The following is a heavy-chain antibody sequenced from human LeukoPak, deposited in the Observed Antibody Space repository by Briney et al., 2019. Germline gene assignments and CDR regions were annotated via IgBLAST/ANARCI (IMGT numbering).Heavy chain of an antibody. D-gene: IGHD2/OR15-2a*01. Sequence: GGSLRLSCAASGFTVSSNYMSWVRQAPGKGLEWVSVIYSGGSTYYADSVKGRFTISRDNSKNTLYLQMNSLRAEDTAVYYCARILPGNRFDYWGQGTLVTVSS. J-gene: IGHJ4*02. CDR2: IYSGGST. V-gene: IGHV3-53*01. CDR1: GFTVSSNY. CDR3: ARILPGNRFDY.